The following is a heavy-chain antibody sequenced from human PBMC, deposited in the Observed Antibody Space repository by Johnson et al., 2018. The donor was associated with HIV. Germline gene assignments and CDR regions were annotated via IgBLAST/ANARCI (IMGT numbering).Heavy chain of an antibody. CDR2: VSYDGSNK. J-gene: IGHJ3*02. Sequence: QVQLVESGGGWVKPGGSLRLSCAASRFTFSDYYMTWIRQAPGKGLAWVAVVSYDGSNKYYADSVQGRFTISRDNSKNTLYLQMNSLTGEDTAIYYCAAGGGDCYPSHWGFCAFDIWGRGTMVTVSS. CDR3: AAGGGDCYPSHWGFCAFDI. D-gene: IGHD2-21*01. V-gene: IGHV3-30*03. CDR1: RFTFSDYY.